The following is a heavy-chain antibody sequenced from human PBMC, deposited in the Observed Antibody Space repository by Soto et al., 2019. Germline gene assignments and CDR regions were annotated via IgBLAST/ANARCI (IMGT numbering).Heavy chain of an antibody. J-gene: IGHJ6*02. D-gene: IGHD3-16*01. Sequence: QVQLVQSGAEVKKPGASVKVSCKASGYTFTSYDINWERQSTGQGLEWMGWLNPNSGNTGYAQKFQGRVTMTRNTSISTAYMGLSSLRSEAAAVYYCAYRRRVGPQYGMDVWGQGTTVTVSS. V-gene: IGHV1-8*01. CDR1: GYTFTSYD. CDR3: AYRRRVGPQYGMDV. CDR2: LNPNSGNT.